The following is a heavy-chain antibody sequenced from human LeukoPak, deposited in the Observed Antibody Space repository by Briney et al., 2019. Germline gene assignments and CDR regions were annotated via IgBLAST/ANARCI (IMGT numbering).Heavy chain of an antibody. CDR1: GFTFSSYW. CDR3: ARALAVAGTGGFDP. CDR2: INSDGSST. V-gene: IGHV3-74*01. Sequence: GGSLRLSCTASGFTFSSYWMHWVRQAPGKGLVWVSRINSDGSSTSYADSVKGRFTISRDNAKNTLYLQMNSLRAEDTAVYYCARALAVAGTGGFDPWGQGTLVTVSS. J-gene: IGHJ5*02. D-gene: IGHD6-19*01.